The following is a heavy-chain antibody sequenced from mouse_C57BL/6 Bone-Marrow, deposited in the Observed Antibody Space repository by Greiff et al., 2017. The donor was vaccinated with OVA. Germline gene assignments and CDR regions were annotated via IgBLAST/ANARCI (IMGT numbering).Heavy chain of an antibody. CDR3: AGFWFAY. V-gene: IGHV1-59*01. J-gene: IGHJ3*01. CDR2: IDPSDSYT. CDR1: GYTFTSYW. Sequence: QVQLKQPGAELVRPGTSVKLSCKASGYTFTSYWMHWVKQRPGQGLEWIGVIDPSDSYTNYNQKFKGKATLTVDTSSSTAYMQLSSLTSEDSAVYFCAGFWFAYWGQGTLVTVSA.